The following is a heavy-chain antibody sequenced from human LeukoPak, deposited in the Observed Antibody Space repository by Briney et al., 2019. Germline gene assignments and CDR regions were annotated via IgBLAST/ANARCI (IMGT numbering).Heavy chain of an antibody. CDR1: GFTFSNYW. CDR3: ARGRPPGSTNRGYYYYGMDV. D-gene: IGHD2-2*01. J-gene: IGHJ6*02. V-gene: IGHV3-74*01. Sequence: PGGSLRLSCVASGFTFSNYWMHWFRQAPGKGLVWVSRIDSDGSSTSYADSVKGRFTISRDNAKNTLYLQMNSLRAEDTAVYYCARGRPPGSTNRGYYYYGMDVWGQGTTVTVSS. CDR2: IDSDGSST.